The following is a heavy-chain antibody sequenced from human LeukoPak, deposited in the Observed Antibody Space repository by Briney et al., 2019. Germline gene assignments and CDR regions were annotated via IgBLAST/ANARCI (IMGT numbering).Heavy chain of an antibody. V-gene: IGHV1-8*01. Sequence: GASVKVSCKASGYTFTSFDINWVRQATGQGPEWMGWMNPNSGNTGYAQKFQGRVTMTTDTSTSTAYMELRSLRSDDTAVYYCARVQGEDYDPDYWGQGTLVTVSS. CDR3: ARVQGEDYDPDY. D-gene: IGHD4-17*01. J-gene: IGHJ4*02. CDR2: MNPNSGNT. CDR1: GYTFTSFD.